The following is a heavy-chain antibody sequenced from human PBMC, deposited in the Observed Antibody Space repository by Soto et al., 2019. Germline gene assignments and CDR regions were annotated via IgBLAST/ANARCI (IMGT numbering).Heavy chain of an antibody. Sequence: ASVKVSCKASGYTFTSYAMHWVRQAPGQRLEWMGWINAGNGNTKYSQKFQGRVTITRDTSISTAYMELSSLRSEDTAVYYCAREFDNDYIGGIYAYWGKGTLVTVSS. CDR2: INAGNGNT. V-gene: IGHV1-3*01. CDR1: GYTFTSYA. D-gene: IGHD3-16*01. J-gene: IGHJ4*02. CDR3: AREFDNDYIGGIYAY.